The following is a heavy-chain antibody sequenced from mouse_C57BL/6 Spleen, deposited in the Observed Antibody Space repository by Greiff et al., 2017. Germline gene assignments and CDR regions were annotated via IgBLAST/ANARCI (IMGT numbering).Heavy chain of an antibody. Sequence: EVKVEESGPGLVKPSQSLSLTCSVTGYSITSGYYWNWIRQFPGNKLEWMGYISYDGSNNYNPSLKNRISITRDTSKNQFFLKLNSVTTEDTATYYCARPYGSSYGYFDVWGTGTTVTVSS. D-gene: IGHD1-1*01. CDR3: ARPYGSSYGYFDV. V-gene: IGHV3-6*01. J-gene: IGHJ1*03. CDR1: GYSITSGYY. CDR2: ISYDGSN.